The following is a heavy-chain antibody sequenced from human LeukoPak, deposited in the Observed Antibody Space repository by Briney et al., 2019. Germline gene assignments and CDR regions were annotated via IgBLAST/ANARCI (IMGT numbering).Heavy chain of an antibody. CDR2: IYYSGST. J-gene: IGHJ3*02. V-gene: IGHV4-59*13. Sequence: LETLSLTCTVSGGSISSYYWSWIRQPPGKGLEWIGYIYYSGSTNYNPSLKSRVTISVDTSKNQFSLKLSSVTAADTAVYYCATSSLDAFDIWGQGTMVTVSS. CDR1: GGSISSYY. CDR3: ATSSLDAFDI. D-gene: IGHD2-15*01.